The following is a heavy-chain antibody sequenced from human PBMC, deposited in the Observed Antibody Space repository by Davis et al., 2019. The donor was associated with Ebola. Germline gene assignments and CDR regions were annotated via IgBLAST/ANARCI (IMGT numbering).Heavy chain of an antibody. D-gene: IGHD1-26*01. J-gene: IGHJ4*02. CDR3: ARGGMVVPFDY. CDR2: IYYSGST. V-gene: IGHV4-61*01. Sequence: MPSETLSLTCSVSGGSVNSGYYYWSWVRQPPGKGLEWIGYIYYSGSTKNNPSLKSRVTISVDTPKNQFSLKLSSVTAADTAVYYCARGGMVVPFDYWGQGTLVTVSS. CDR1: GGSVNSGYYY.